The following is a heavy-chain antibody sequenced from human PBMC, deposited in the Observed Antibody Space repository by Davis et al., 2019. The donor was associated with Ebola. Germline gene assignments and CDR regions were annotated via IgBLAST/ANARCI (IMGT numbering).Heavy chain of an antibody. CDR3: ARDVGEVYQYFYMDV. V-gene: IGHV3-30*02. CDR1: GFTFSTYG. Sequence: PGGSLRLSCKGSGFTFSTYGMHWVRQAPGKGLEWVAFIRYDATKTYYTDSVKGRFTISRDNSKNTVYLQMNSLRTDDTAVYYCARDVGEVYQYFYMDVWGKGTTVTVSS. D-gene: IGHD3-16*01. CDR2: IRYDATKT. J-gene: IGHJ6*03.